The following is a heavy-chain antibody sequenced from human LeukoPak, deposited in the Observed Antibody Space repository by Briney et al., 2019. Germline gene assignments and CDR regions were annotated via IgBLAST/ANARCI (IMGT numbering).Heavy chain of an antibody. CDR2: INPNSGGT. J-gene: IGHJ4*02. D-gene: IGHD1-26*01. CDR1: GYTFTGYY. Sequence: GASVKVSCKASGYTFTGYYMHWVRQAPGQGLEWMGWINPNSGGTNYAQKFQGRVTMTRDTSISTAYMELSRLRSDDTAVYYCARSTLRMGGSYPFYFDYWGQGTLVTVSS. V-gene: IGHV1-2*02. CDR3: ARSTLRMGGSYPFYFDY.